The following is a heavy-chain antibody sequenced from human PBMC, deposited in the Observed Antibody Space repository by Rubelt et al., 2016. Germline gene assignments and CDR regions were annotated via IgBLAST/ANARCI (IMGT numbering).Heavy chain of an antibody. J-gene: IGHJ4*02. V-gene: IGHV3-23*04. CDR3: AKGAGITIVGVVISEVDY. CDR2: ISGSAHSA. Sequence: EVQLVESGGGLIQPGGSLRLSCAASGFTFSSYALSWVRQAPGKGLEWVSAISGSAHSAYYADSVKGRFTISRDNSKHTLYLQMNSLRAEDTAVYYCAKGAGITIVGVVISEVDYWGQGTLVTVSS. D-gene: IGHD3-3*01. CDR1: GFTFSSYA.